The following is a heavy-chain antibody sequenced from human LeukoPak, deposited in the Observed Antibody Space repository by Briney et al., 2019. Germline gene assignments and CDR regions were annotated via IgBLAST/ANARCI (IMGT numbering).Heavy chain of an antibody. V-gene: IGHV3-7*01. D-gene: IGHD4-11*01. Sequence: PGGSLRLSCVASGFTFSSYWMSWVRQAPGKGPEWVASIKQDGSEKFYVDSVKGRFTISKDNTKNSLSLQMNSLRAEDTAVYYCAREDHSKYEYWGQGPLVTVSS. J-gene: IGHJ4*02. CDR1: GFTFSSYW. CDR3: AREDHSKYEY. CDR2: IKQDGSEK.